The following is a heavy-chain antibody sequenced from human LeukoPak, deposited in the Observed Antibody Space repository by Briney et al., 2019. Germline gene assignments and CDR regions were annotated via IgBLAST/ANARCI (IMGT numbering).Heavy chain of an antibody. Sequence: GGSLRLSXAASGFTFSNAWMSWVRQAPGKGLEWVGRIKSKTDGGTTDYAAPVKGRFTISRDDSKNTLYLQMNSLKTEDTAVYYCTTEPQNSGSCYDVFMDVWGKGTTVTVSS. V-gene: IGHV3-15*01. J-gene: IGHJ6*03. D-gene: IGHD1-26*01. CDR1: GFTFSNAW. CDR3: TTEPQNSGSCYDVFMDV. CDR2: IKSKTDGGTT.